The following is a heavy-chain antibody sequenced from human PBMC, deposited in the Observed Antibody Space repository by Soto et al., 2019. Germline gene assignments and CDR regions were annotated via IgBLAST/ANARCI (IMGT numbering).Heavy chain of an antibody. CDR2: INPNSGGT. CDR3: ARMTTDYYYGMDV. CDR1: GYTFTGYY. V-gene: IGHV1-2*04. D-gene: IGHD4-17*01. J-gene: IGHJ6*02. Sequence: XSVKVSCKASGYTFTGYYMHWGRQAPGQGLEWMGWINPNSGGTNYAQKFQGWVTMTRDTSISTAYMELSRLRSDDTAVYYCARMTTDYYYGMDVWGQGTTVTVSS.